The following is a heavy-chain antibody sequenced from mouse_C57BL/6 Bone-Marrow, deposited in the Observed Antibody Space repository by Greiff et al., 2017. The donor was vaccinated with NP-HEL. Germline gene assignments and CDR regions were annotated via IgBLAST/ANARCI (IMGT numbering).Heavy chain of an antibody. Sequence: QVQLQQSDAELVKPGASVKISCKVSGYTFTDHTIHWMKQRPEQGLEWIGYIYPRDGSTKYNEKFKGKATLTADKSASTAYMQLNSLTSEDSAVYFCARSSYYSNFYYAMDYWGQGTSVTVSS. D-gene: IGHD2-5*01. J-gene: IGHJ4*01. CDR2: IYPRDGST. CDR1: GYTFTDHT. V-gene: IGHV1-78*01. CDR3: ARSSYYSNFYYAMDY.